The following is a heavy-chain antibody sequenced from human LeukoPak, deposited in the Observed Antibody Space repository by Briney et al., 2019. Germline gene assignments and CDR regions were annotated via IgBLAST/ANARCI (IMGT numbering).Heavy chain of an antibody. CDR1: GGTFSTYA. Sequence: ASVKVSCKASGGTFSTYAITWVRQAPGQGLEWMGGIIPIFGTANYAQKFQDRVTITTDASTSTVYMELTSLRSEDTAVYYCARTPQHSYYYYDMDVWGKGTTVTVAS. CDR3: ARTPQHSYYYYDMDV. CDR2: IIPIFGTA. J-gene: IGHJ6*03. V-gene: IGHV1-69*05. D-gene: IGHD5-18*01.